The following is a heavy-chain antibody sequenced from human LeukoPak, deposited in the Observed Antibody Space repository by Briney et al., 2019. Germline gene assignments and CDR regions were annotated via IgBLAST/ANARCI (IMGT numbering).Heavy chain of an antibody. Sequence: GGSLRLSWAASGFTLSGYWIHWVRQAPGKGLVWVARINPDGSITSYADSVKGRFTISRDNAKNTLYLQMNSLRAEDTAVYYCARDFHGDHDYWGQGTLVTVSS. V-gene: IGHV3-74*01. D-gene: IGHD4-17*01. CDR1: GFTLSGYW. CDR3: ARDFHGDHDY. CDR2: INPDGSIT. J-gene: IGHJ4*02.